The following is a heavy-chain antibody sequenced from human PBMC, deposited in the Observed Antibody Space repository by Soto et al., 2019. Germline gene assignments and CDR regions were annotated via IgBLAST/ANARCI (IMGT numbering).Heavy chain of an antibody. CDR1: GGSISSSSYY. D-gene: IGHD2-8*02. CDR2: IYYSGST. Sequence: SETLSLTCTVSGGSISSSSYYWGWIRQPPGKGLEWIGSIYYSGSTYYNPSLKSRVTISVDTSKNQFSLKLSSVTAADTAVYYCAGQVKALVFDYWGQGTLVTVSS. V-gene: IGHV4-39*01. CDR3: AGQVKALVFDY. J-gene: IGHJ4*02.